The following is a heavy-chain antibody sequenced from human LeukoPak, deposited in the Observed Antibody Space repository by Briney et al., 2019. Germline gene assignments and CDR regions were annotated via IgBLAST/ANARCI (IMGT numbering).Heavy chain of an antibody. CDR2: IMQGGSEK. V-gene: IGHV3-7*01. D-gene: IGHD6-6*01. Sequence: GGSLRLSCAASGFTFSSYWMSWVRQSPRKGLEWVATIMQGGSEKYYVDSVKGRFTISRDNAQSSLYLQLNSLRVEDTAVYYCARPTLPRGGISSYFEYWGRGTLVTVSS. CDR3: ARPTLPRGGISSYFEY. CDR1: GFTFSSYW. J-gene: IGHJ4*02.